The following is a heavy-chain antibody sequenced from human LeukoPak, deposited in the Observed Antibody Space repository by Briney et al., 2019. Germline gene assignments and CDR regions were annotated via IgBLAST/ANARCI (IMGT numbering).Heavy chain of an antibody. Sequence: PSETLSLTCTVSGYSISSGYYWGWIRQPPEKGLEWIGSIYHSGSTYYNPSLKSRVTISVDTSKNQFSLKLSSVTAADTAVYYCARGYRRYSSSWYAYYQGPLDPWGQGTLVTVSS. V-gene: IGHV4-38-2*02. CDR2: IYHSGST. D-gene: IGHD6-13*01. J-gene: IGHJ5*02. CDR1: GYSISSGYY. CDR3: ARGYRRYSSSWYAYYQGPLDP.